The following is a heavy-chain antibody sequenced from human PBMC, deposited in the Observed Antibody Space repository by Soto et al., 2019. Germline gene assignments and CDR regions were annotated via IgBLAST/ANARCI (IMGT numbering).Heavy chain of an antibody. CDR1: GYTLTVYY. D-gene: IGHD6-6*01. CDR3: AREVADGSSSRYFDY. Sequence: ASVKVSCKASGYTLTVYYMHWVRQAPGQGLEWMGWINPNSGGTNYAQKFQGWVTMTRDTSISTAYMELSRLRSDDTAVYYCAREVADGSSSRYFDYWGQGTLVTVSS. V-gene: IGHV1-2*04. J-gene: IGHJ4*02. CDR2: INPNSGGT.